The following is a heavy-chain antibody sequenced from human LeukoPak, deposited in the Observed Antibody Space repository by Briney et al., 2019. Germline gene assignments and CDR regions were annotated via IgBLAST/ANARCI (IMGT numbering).Heavy chain of an antibody. Sequence: SETLSLTCAVYGGSFSGYYWSWIRQPPGKGLEWIGEINHSGSTNYNPSLKSRVTISVDTSKNQFSLKLSSVTAADTAVYYCATLKLSRAVDYWGQGTLVTVSS. D-gene: IGHD3-16*02. V-gene: IGHV4-34*01. CDR1: GGSFSGYY. J-gene: IGHJ4*02. CDR3: ATLKLSRAVDY. CDR2: INHSGST.